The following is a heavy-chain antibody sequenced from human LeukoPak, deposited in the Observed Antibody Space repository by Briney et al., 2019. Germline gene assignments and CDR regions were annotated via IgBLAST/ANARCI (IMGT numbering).Heavy chain of an antibody. J-gene: IGHJ4*02. D-gene: IGHD1-26*01. CDR1: GFTFSSCA. CDR3: AKGYSGSYLDY. V-gene: IGHV3-23*01. CDR2: ISGGGGTT. Sequence: PGGSLRLSCAASGFTFSSCAMTWVRQAPGNGLEWVSVISGGGGTTYYADSVKGRFTISRDNSENTLYLQMNSLRAEDTAVYYCAKGYSGSYLDYWGQGTLVTVSS.